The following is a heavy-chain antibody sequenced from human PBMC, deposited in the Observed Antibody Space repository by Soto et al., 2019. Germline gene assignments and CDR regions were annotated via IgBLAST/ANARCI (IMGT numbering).Heavy chain of an antibody. D-gene: IGHD4-4*01. Sequence: GGSLRLSCTASGFTFSLYTMNWVRQAPGKGLEWVSSISTRSAYIYYADSVRGRFTISRDDANNSLFLQMNSLSAEDTALYYCARATVTTEGLDVWGLGTTVTVSS. CDR1: GFTFSLYT. V-gene: IGHV3-21*01. J-gene: IGHJ6*02. CDR3: ARATVTTEGLDV. CDR2: ISTRSAYI.